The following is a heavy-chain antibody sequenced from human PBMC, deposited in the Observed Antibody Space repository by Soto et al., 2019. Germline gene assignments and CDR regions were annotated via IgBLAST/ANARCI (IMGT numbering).Heavy chain of an antibody. Sequence: PGGSLRLSCAASGLTFRSYWMHWVRQAPGKGLVWVSRINTDGSVAMYVDSVKGRFTISRDNAKNTLYLHMNSLRAEDTAVYYCARKLRYFDWLLPYYFDQWGQGTQVTVSS. D-gene: IGHD3-9*01. CDR1: GLTFRSYW. J-gene: IGHJ4*02. CDR3: ARKLRYFDWLLPYYFDQ. V-gene: IGHV3-74*03. CDR2: INTDGSVA.